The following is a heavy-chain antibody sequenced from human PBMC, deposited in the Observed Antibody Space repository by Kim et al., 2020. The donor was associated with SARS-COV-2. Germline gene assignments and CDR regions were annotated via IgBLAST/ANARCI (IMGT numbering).Heavy chain of an antibody. J-gene: IGHJ4*02. D-gene: IGHD2-15*01. CDR3: ARGTPPFDY. CDR2: GSNK. Sequence: GSNKSNADSVKGRFTISRDNSKNTLYLQMNSLRAEDTAVYYCARGTPPFDYWGQGTLVTVSS. V-gene: IGHV3-30-3*01.